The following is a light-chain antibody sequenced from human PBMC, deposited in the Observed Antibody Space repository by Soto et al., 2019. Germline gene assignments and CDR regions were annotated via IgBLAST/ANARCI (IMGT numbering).Light chain of an antibody. CDR3: CSYAGDKTYV. CDR1: GSDVRTYNL. V-gene: IGLV2-23*01. J-gene: IGLJ1*01. Sequence: QSALTQPASVSGSPGQSITISCTVTGSDVRTYNLVSWYQQHPGKVPKLIIYEASKRPSGVSNRFSGSQPGNTASLTVSGLQAEDEADYYCCSYAGDKTYV. CDR2: EAS.